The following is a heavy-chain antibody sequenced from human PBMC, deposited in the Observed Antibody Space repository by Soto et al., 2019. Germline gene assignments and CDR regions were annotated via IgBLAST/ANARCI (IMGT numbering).Heavy chain of an antibody. D-gene: IGHD2-15*01. Sequence: EAQLVESGGGLVQPRGSLRLSCAVAGFTFDVYAMHWVLQAPGKRLEWVAGISWDSGTIAYADAVRGLFTSSRDNARKSLYLQMYSPRVEDTPLYYCVKNRTAYCRCGCTCCPAGSAFDFWGQGTMVTVSS. V-gene: IGHV3-9*01. CDR3: VKNRTAYCRCGCTCCPAGSAFDF. CDR2: ISWDSGTI. CDR1: GFTFDVYA. J-gene: IGHJ3*01.